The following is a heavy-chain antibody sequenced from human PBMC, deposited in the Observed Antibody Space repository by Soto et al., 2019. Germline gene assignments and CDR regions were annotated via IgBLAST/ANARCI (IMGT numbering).Heavy chain of an antibody. CDR3: AEGLDYYSAGRLGY. J-gene: IGHJ4*02. CDR1: GFTFSSYS. D-gene: IGHD3-10*01. V-gene: IGHV3-21*04. Sequence: PGGSLRLSCAASGFTFSSYSMNWVRQAPGKGLEWVSSISSSGSNKYYADSVKGHFTISRDNANNPLYLQMNSLRADDTAFYYCAEGLDYYSAGRLGYWGQGTLVTVSS. CDR2: ISSSGSNK.